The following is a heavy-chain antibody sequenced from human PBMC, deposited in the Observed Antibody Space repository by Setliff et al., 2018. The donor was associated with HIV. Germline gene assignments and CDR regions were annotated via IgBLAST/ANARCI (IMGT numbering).Heavy chain of an antibody. CDR2: IYTSGST. D-gene: IGHD6-13*01. V-gene: IGHV4-61*02. CDR1: GGSISSGTYY. Sequence: PSETLSLTCTVSGGSISSGTYYWSWVRQPAGKGLEWIGRIYTSGSTNYNPSLKSRVTISIDTSKNQFSLKLSSVTAADTAVYYCARPDRGSWYSWFDPWGQGTLVTVSS. J-gene: IGHJ5*02. CDR3: ARPDRGSWYSWFDP.